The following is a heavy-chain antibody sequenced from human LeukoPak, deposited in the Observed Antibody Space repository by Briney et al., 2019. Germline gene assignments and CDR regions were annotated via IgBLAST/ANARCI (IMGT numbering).Heavy chain of an antibody. Sequence: ASVKVSCKASGYTFTGYYMHWVRQAPGQGLEWMGWINPNSGGTNYAQNFQGRVTMTRDTSISTAYMELSRLRSDDTAVYYCARDSFFSLLWFGELSWFDPWGQGTLVTVSS. CDR2: INPNSGGT. CDR3: ARDSFFSLLWFGELSWFDP. V-gene: IGHV1-2*02. D-gene: IGHD3-10*01. CDR1: GYTFTGYY. J-gene: IGHJ5*02.